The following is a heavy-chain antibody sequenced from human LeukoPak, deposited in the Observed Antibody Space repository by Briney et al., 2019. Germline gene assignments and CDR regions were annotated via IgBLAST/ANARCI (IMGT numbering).Heavy chain of an antibody. CDR2: IYTNENT. J-gene: IGHJ4*02. V-gene: IGHV4-59*10. D-gene: IGHD6-19*01. Sequence: SETLSLTCAVYGGSFSGYYWNWIRQPAGKGLEWIGRIYTNENTFFNPSLKSRVTMSVDTSKNQFSLQLTSVTAADAAVYYCARSSDSSGYYGGGIIDYWGQGTLVTVSS. CDR1: GGSFSGYY. CDR3: ARSSDSSGYYGGGIIDY.